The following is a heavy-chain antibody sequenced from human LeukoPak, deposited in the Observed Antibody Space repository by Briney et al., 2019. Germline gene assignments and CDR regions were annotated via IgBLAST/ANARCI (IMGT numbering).Heavy chain of an antibody. D-gene: IGHD2-2*01. CDR2: IYSGGST. CDR1: GFTVSSNY. J-gene: IGHJ4*02. V-gene: IGHV3-66*01. CDR3: ARVHQLLGNDY. Sequence: GGSLRLSCAASGFTVSSNYMSWVRQAPGKGLEWVSVIYSGGSTYYADSVKGRFTISKDNAKNTLYLQMNSLRAEDTAVYYCARVHQLLGNDYWGQGTLVTVSS.